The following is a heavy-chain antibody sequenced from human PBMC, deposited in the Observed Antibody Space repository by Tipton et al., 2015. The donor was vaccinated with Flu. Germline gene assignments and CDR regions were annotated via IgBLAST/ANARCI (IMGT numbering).Heavy chain of an antibody. CDR3: ATKFGNWGVWEPLDY. CDR2: INHSRTT. D-gene: IGHD7-27*01. J-gene: IGHJ4*02. V-gene: IGHV4-34*01. Sequence: TLSLTCAISGGASSNYYWSWIRQPPGKGLEWIGEINHSRTTNYNPSLWGRVTISADTSKNQFSLKLTSVTAADTAVYYCATKFGNWGVWEPLDYWGQGTQVTVCS. CDR1: GGASSNYY.